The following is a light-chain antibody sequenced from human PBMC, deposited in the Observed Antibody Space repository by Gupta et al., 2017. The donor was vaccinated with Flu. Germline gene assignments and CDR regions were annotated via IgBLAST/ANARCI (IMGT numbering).Light chain of an antibody. CDR2: RAS. CDR1: QSLLYRSDNKNY. Sequence: DIEMTQSPDSLAVSLGERATINCKSSQSLLYRSDNKNYLAWYQQKPGQPPKLLIFRASSRQYGVPDRFLGSRFGTDFSLTIRRLEAEDGAIYFCQQYYRPPLYSCGQGTKLEI. V-gene: IGKV4-1*01. CDR3: QQYYRPPLYS. J-gene: IGKJ2*03.